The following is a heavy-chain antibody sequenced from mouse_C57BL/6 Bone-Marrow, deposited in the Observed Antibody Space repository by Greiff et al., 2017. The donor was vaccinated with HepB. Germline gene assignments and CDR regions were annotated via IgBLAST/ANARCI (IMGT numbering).Heavy chain of an antibody. CDR2: IYPRSGNT. CDR1: GYTFTSYG. V-gene: IGHV1-81*01. Sequence: VQLQQSGAELARPGASVKLSCKASGYTFTSYGISWVKQRTGQGLEWIGEIYPRSGNTYYNEKFKGKATLTADKSSRTAYMELRSLTSEDSAVYFCARSHYYGSSYVGWYFDVWGTGTTVTVSS. CDR3: ARSHYYGSSYVGWYFDV. J-gene: IGHJ1*03. D-gene: IGHD1-1*01.